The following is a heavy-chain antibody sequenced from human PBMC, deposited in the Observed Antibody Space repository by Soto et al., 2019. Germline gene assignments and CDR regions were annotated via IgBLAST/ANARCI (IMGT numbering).Heavy chain of an antibody. J-gene: IGHJ4*02. V-gene: IGHV2-26*01. Sequence: SGPTLVNPTETLTLTCTVSGFSLSNARMGVSWIRQPPGKALEWLAHIFSNDEKSYSTSLKSRLTISKDTSKSQVVLTMTNMDPVDTATYYCARILRITIFGVVISPFDYWGQGTLVTVSS. CDR2: IFSNDEK. CDR1: GFSLSNARMG. CDR3: ARILRITIFGVVISPFDY. D-gene: IGHD3-3*01.